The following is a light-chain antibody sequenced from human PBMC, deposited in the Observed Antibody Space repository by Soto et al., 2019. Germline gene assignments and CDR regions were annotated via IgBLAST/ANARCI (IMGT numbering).Light chain of an antibody. V-gene: IGLV2-14*01. J-gene: IGLJ1*01. Sequence: QSALTQPASVSGAPGQASTISCTGTSSDVGGYNYVSWYQQHPCKAPKFMIYDVSNRPSGVSTRFSGSKSGNTASLTISGLQAEDEADYYCNSYTTSNTRQIVFGTGTKVTVL. CDR2: DVS. CDR3: NSYTTSNTRQIV. CDR1: SSDVGGYNY.